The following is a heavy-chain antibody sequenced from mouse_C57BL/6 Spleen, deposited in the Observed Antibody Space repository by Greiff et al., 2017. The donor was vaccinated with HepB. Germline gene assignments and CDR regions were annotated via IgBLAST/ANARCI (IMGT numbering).Heavy chain of an antibody. J-gene: IGHJ1*03. D-gene: IGHD2-12*01. Sequence: VHLVESGAELVRPGASVKLSCKASGYTFTDYYINWVKQRPGQGLEWIARIYPGSGNTYYNEKFKGKATLTAEKSSSTAYMQLSSLTSEDSAFYFCARLRRGSYWYFDVWGTGTTVTVSS. CDR2: IYPGSGNT. CDR3: ARLRRGSYWYFDV. CDR1: GYTFTDYY. V-gene: IGHV1-76*01.